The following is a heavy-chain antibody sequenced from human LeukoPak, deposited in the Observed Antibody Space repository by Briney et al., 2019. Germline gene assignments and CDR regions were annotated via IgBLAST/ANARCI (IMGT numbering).Heavy chain of an antibody. D-gene: IGHD3-10*01. Sequence: ASVKVPCKASGGTFTSHAISWVRQAPGQGLEWMGRIIPTLGVATYAQKLQGRVTITAGRSTSTAYMELRSLRSEDTAVYYCARDMDVGFGELVDYWGQGTLVTVSS. V-gene: IGHV1-69*04. CDR3: ARDMDVGFGELVDY. CDR2: IIPTLGVA. CDR1: GGTFTSHA. J-gene: IGHJ4*02.